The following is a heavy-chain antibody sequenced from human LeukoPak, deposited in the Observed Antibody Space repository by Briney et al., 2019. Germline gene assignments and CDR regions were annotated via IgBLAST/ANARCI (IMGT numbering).Heavy chain of an antibody. CDR3: ARGSGYVLDY. J-gene: IGHJ4*02. CDR1: GFSFSAFE. D-gene: IGHD2-15*01. Sequence: GGSLRLSCAASGFSFSAFEMNWVRQAPGKGLEWISHISTGGRTIYYADSVKGRFTISRDKAKNSLYLQMNSLRGEDTGVYYCARGSGYVLDYWTQGTLVSVSS. CDR2: ISTGGRTI. V-gene: IGHV3-48*03.